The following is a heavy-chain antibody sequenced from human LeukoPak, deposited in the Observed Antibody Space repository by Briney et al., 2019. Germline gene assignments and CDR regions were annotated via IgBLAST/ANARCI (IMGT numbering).Heavy chain of an antibody. CDR3: ARDRSYGDYADY. Sequence: PGGSLRLSCAASGFTFSSYSMNWVRQAPGKGLEWVSSIGSSSSYIYYADSVKGRFTISRDNAKNSLYLQMNSLRAEDTAVYYCARDRSYGDYADYWGQGTLVTVSS. V-gene: IGHV3-21*01. D-gene: IGHD4-17*01. J-gene: IGHJ4*02. CDR1: GFTFSSYS. CDR2: IGSSSSYI.